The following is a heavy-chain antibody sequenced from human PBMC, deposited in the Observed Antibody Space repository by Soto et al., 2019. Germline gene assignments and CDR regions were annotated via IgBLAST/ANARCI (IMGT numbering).Heavy chain of an antibody. V-gene: IGHV1-3*05. CDR2: INAGNGNT. CDR3: ARSIVVVTALDY. Sequence: QVQLVQSGAEEKKPGASVKVSCKASGYTFTSYAMHWVRQAPGQRLEWMGWINAGNGNTKYSQKFQGRVTITRDTSASTAYMDLSSLRSEDKAVYYCARSIVVVTALDYWGQGTLVTVSS. CDR1: GYTFTSYA. D-gene: IGHD2-21*02. J-gene: IGHJ4*02.